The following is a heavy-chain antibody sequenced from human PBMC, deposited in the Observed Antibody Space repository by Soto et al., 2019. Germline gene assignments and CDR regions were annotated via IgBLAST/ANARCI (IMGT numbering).Heavy chain of an antibody. CDR1: GYTLTELS. J-gene: IGHJ4*02. CDR3: ATVPPLFYYGSGGYFS. D-gene: IGHD3-10*01. V-gene: IGHV1-24*01. Sequence: EASVKVSCKVSGYTLTELSMHWVRQAPGKGLEWMGGFDPEDGETIYAQKFKGRVNMPEDTFTDTAYMELSSLRFEDTSFFSCATVPPLFYYGSGGYFSGGRGPLVTVPS. CDR2: FDPEDGET.